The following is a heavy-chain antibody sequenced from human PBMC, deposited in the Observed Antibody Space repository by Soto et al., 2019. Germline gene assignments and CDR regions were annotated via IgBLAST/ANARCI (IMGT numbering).Heavy chain of an antibody. J-gene: IGHJ4*02. V-gene: IGHV2-5*02. CDR2: IYWDDDK. Sequence: SGPTLVNPTQTLTLTCTFSGFSLSTRGVGVGWIRQPPGKALEWLALIYWDDDKRYSPSLKTRLTITKDTSKNQVVLTMINMDPVDTSTCSCAHIGVSRWFDFWGQGTLVTVSS. D-gene: IGHD6-13*01. CDR1: GFSLSTRGVG. CDR3: AHIGVSRWFDF.